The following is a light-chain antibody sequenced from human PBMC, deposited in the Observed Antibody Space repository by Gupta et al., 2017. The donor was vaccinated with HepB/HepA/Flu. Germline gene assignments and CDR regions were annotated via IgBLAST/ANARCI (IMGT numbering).Light chain of an antibody. Sequence: ELVMTQSQDTLSVSPGERATLSCSASQSVGTALAWYQQRPGQAPRLLIYGASTRATGVSARFSGSGSGTEFTLTVTSLQSDDSAVYYCQQYHDWPPITSGQGTRLEIK. CDR3: QQYHDWPPIT. J-gene: IGKJ5*01. CDR1: QSVGTA. CDR2: GAS. V-gene: IGKV3-15*01.